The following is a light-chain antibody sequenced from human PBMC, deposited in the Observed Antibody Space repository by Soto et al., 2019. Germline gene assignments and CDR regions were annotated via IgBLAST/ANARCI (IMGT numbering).Light chain of an antibody. Sequence: QSVLTQPRSVSGSLGQSVTISCTGTSSDVGNSDSVSWYQQHPGVAPKVMIFDVTKRPSGVPGRFSGSKSGNTASLTISGLQAEDEADYFCCSYAGSYTLVFGTGTKVTVL. J-gene: IGLJ1*01. CDR1: SSDVGNSDS. V-gene: IGLV2-11*01. CDR2: DVT. CDR3: CSYAGSYTLV.